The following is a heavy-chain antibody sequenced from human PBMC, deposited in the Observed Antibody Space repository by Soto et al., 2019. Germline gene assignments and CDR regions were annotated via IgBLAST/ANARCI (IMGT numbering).Heavy chain of an antibody. CDR1: GGSFRGYY. V-gene: IGHV4-34*01. CDR2: INHSGST. CDR3: ARGGGYCSGGSCGTNWFDP. Sequence: QVQLQQWGAGLLKPSETLSLTCAVYGGSFRGYYWSWIRQPPGKGLEWIGEINHSGSTNYNPSLKSRVTISVDTSKNQFSLKLSSVTAADTAVYYCARGGGYCSGGSCGTNWFDPWGQGTLVTVSS. J-gene: IGHJ5*02. D-gene: IGHD2-15*01.